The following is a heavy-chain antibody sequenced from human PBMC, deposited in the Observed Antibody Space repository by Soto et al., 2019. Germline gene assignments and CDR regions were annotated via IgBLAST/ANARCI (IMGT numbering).Heavy chain of an antibody. CDR1: GGSISSGAYY. Sequence: QVQLQESGPGLVKPSQTLSLTCTVSGGSISSGAYYWSWIRQHPGKGLEWIGYIYYSGSTYYNPSLKSRVTISVDTSKNQFSLKLSSVTAADTAVYYCATRTDYYYGSGSLGGMDVWGKGTTVTVSS. CDR3: ATRTDYYYGSGSLGGMDV. CDR2: IYYSGST. D-gene: IGHD3-10*01. V-gene: IGHV4-31*03. J-gene: IGHJ6*04.